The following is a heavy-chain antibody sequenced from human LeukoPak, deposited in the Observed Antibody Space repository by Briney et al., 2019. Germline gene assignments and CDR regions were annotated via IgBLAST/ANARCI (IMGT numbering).Heavy chain of an antibody. CDR3: AKVHREGYCSGGSCYAFDI. CDR2: ISWDGGST. D-gene: IGHD2-15*01. Sequence: PGGSLRLSCAASGFTFDDYAMHWVRQAPGKGLEGVSLISWDGGSTYYADSVKGRFTISRDNSKNSLYLQMNSLRAEDTALYYCAKVHREGYCSGGSCYAFDIWGQGTMVTVSS. V-gene: IGHV3-43D*03. CDR1: GFTFDDYA. J-gene: IGHJ3*02.